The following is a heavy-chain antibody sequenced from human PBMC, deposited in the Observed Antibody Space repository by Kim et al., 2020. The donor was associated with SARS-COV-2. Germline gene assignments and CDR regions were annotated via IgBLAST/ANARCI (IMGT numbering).Heavy chain of an antibody. CDR3: AAASIVGATGYFDY. J-gene: IGHJ4*02. CDR1: GFTFTSSA. D-gene: IGHD1-26*01. Sequence: SVKVSCKASGFTFTSSAVQWVRQARGQRLEWIGWIVVGSGNTNYAQKFQERVTITRDMSTSTAYMELSSLRSEDTAVYYCAAASIVGATGYFDYWGQGTLVTVSS. CDR2: IVVGSGNT. V-gene: IGHV1-58*01.